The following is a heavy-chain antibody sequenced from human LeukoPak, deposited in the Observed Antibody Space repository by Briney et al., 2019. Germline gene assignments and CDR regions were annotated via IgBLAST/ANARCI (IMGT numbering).Heavy chain of an antibody. Sequence: PGGSLRLSCAASGFIFSSYWMHWVRQIPGKELVWVSRINSDGTITNYADSVKGRFTISRDSAKNTVYLQMNSLTAEDTAVYYCARDMTGNVADYWGQGTLVTVSS. CDR3: ARDMTGNVADY. J-gene: IGHJ4*02. CDR2: INSDGTIT. D-gene: IGHD3-9*01. CDR1: GFIFSSYW. V-gene: IGHV3-74*01.